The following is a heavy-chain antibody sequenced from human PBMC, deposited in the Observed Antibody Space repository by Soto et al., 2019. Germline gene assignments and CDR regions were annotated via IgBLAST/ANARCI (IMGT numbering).Heavy chain of an antibody. CDR3: ARSITGLYYFDY. CDR2: IYYSGST. V-gene: IGHV4-59*01. D-gene: IGHD1-20*01. Sequence: PSETLSLTCTVSGGSISSYYWSWIRQPPGKGLEWIGYIYYSGSTNYNPSLKSRVTISVDTSKNQFSLKLSSVTAADTAVYYCARSITGLYYFDYWGQGTLVTVSS. CDR1: GGSISSYY. J-gene: IGHJ4*02.